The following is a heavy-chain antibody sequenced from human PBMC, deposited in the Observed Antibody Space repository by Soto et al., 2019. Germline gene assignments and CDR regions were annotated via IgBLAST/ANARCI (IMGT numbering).Heavy chain of an antibody. CDR1: GFSFSSKW. D-gene: IGHD3-22*01. CDR2: INPDGSEK. CDR3: AYSSAYAYFFDP. Sequence: VQLVESGGGLVQPGGSLRLSCAASGFSFSSKWMTWVRQAPGKGLEWVANINPDGSEKQYVDSVRGRFTISRDNAKNSRYLQMNSLRAEDTAVYFCAYSSAYAYFFDPWGQGTLVTVSS. V-gene: IGHV3-7*01. J-gene: IGHJ5*02.